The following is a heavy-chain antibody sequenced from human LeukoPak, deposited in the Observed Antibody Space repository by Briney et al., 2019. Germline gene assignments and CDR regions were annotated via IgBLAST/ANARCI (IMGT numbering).Heavy chain of an antibody. D-gene: IGHD5-24*01. CDR1: GGSINSDY. J-gene: IGHJ3*02. V-gene: IGHV4-59*01. Sequence: SETLSLTCSVSGGSINSDYWNWIRQPPGKGLKWIGYIYHSGSTNYNPSLKSRVTISIDKSKKQFSLKLISVTAADTAIYYCARVGGMTTINNAAFDIWGQGTMVTVSS. CDR3: ARVGGMTTINNAAFDI. CDR2: IYHSGST.